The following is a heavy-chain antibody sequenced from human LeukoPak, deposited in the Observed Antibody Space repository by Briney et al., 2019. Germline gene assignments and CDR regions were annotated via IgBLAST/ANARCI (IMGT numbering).Heavy chain of an antibody. V-gene: IGHV3-30-3*01. Sequence: GGSLRLSCAASGFPFSSYSMTWVRQAPGKGLEWVAVISYDGSNKYYADSVKGRFTISRDNSKNTLYLQMNSLRAEDTAVYYCARERDCTNGVCYTQVGYYYYGMDVWGQGTTVTVSS. CDR2: ISYDGSNK. CDR3: ARERDCTNGVCYTQVGYYYYGMDV. J-gene: IGHJ6*02. D-gene: IGHD2-8*01. CDR1: GFPFSSYS.